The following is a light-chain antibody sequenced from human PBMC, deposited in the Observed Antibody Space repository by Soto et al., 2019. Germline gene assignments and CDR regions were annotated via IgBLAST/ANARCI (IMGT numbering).Light chain of an antibody. J-gene: IGKJ5*01. Sequence: DIVLTQSPGTLSLAPGERATLSCRASQSVSSNYLAWYQQKPGQAPRLLIYGASSRATGIPDRFTGSGSGTDFTLTISRLEPEDFALYYCQQYGSSAPITFGQGTRLEIK. CDR3: QQYGSSAPIT. CDR2: GAS. CDR1: QSVSSNY. V-gene: IGKV3-20*01.